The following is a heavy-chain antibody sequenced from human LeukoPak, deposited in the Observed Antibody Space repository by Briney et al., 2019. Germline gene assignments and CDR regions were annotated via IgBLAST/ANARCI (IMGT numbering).Heavy chain of an antibody. CDR3: ATALMSSSGWSDAFDI. Sequence: GGSLRLSCAASGFTFSSYEMNWVRQAPGKGLEWVSYISSSGSTIYYADSVKGRFTISRDNAKNSLYLQMNSLRAEDTAVYYCATALMSSSGWSDAFDIWGQGTMVTVSS. D-gene: IGHD6-19*01. V-gene: IGHV3-48*03. CDR1: GFTFSSYE. J-gene: IGHJ3*02. CDR2: ISSSGSTI.